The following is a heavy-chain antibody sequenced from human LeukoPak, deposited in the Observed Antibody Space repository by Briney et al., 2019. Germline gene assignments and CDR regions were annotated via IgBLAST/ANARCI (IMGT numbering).Heavy chain of an antibody. CDR2: IIDSGGST. Sequence: GGSLRLSCAASGFSLSSYAMSWIRQAPGKGLECVSTIIDSGGSTHYADSMKGRFTISRDNSKNTLYLQMNSLRADDTAVYHCAKGGDFWSRYYFDFWGPGTLVTVSS. CDR3: AKGGDFWSRYYFDF. V-gene: IGHV3-23*01. CDR1: GFSLSSYA. D-gene: IGHD3-3*01. J-gene: IGHJ4*02.